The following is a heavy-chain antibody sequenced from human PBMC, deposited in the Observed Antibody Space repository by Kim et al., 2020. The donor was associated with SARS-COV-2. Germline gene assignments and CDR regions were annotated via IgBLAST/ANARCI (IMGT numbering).Heavy chain of an antibody. Sequence: GESLKISCKGSGYSFTSYWISWVRQMPGKGLEWMGRIDPSDSYTNYSPSFQGHVTISADKSISTAYLQWSSLKASDTAMYYCARQGLYCSGGSCYSVFDPWGQGTLVTVSS. CDR1: GYSFTSYW. J-gene: IGHJ5*02. CDR2: IDPSDSYT. CDR3: ARQGLYCSGGSCYSVFDP. V-gene: IGHV5-10-1*01. D-gene: IGHD2-15*01.